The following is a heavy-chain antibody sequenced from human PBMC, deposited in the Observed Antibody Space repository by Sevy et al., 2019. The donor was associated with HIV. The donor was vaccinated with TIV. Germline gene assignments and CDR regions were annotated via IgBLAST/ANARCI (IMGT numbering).Heavy chain of an antibody. V-gene: IGHV1-24*01. J-gene: IGHJ4*02. CDR2: FDPEDGKT. Sequence: ASVKVSCEVSGHTLSEFAMHWVRLAPGKGLEWMGTFDPEDGKTLHAQKFQGRVTMTEDTSTDTAYMEVNNLRSEDTAVYYCATTKDYYDSSGYPFDYWGQGTLVTVSS. CDR1: GHTLSEFA. CDR3: ATTKDYYDSSGYPFDY. D-gene: IGHD3-22*01.